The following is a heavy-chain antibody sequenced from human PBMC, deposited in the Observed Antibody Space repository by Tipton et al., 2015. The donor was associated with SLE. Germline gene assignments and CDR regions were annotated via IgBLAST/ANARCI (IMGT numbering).Heavy chain of an antibody. Sequence: TLSLTCTVSGGSISSSSFYWGWICQTPGKGLEWIGDIYFGNTFYNPSLKSRVTISADTSKNQFSLSLTSVTAADTAVYYCARLQYIFAGMDVWGEGTTVTVSS. CDR1: GGSISSSSFY. V-gene: IGHV4-39*07. D-gene: IGHD3-3*01. J-gene: IGHJ6*04. CDR3: ARLQYIFAGMDV. CDR2: IYFGNT.